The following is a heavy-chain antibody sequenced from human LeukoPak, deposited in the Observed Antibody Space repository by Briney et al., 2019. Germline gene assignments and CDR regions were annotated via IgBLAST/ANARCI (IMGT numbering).Heavy chain of an antibody. Sequence: PSETLSLTCAVYGGSFSGFYWSWIRRPPGKGLEWIGEISHSGTTYYNPSLKSRVTVSVDTSKSQLSLRLSSVTAADTAVYYCARVLGGAVIFGYWGQGTLVAVSS. V-gene: IGHV4-34*01. CDR3: ARVLGGAVIFGY. CDR1: GGSFSGFY. J-gene: IGHJ4*02. CDR2: ISHSGTT. D-gene: IGHD2-21*01.